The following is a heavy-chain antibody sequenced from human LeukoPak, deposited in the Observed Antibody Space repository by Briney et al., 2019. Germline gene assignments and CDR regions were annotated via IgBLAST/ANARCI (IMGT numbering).Heavy chain of an antibody. V-gene: IGHV4-30-2*01. J-gene: IGHJ4*02. CDR2: FYHSGST. CDR3: ARASLLRYFEGFDY. CDR1: GGSLSSGDYY. D-gene: IGHD3-9*01. Sequence: SETLSLTCTVSGGSLSSGDYYWSWIRQPPGKGLEWIGYFYHSGSTYYNPSLKSRVTISVDRSKHQFSLKLSSVTAADTAVYYCARASLLRYFEGFDYWGQGTLVTVSS.